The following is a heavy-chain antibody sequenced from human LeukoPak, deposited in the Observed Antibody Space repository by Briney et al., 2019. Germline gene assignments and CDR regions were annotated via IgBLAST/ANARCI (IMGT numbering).Heavy chain of an antibody. Sequence: GGSLRLSCAASGFTFSSYWMHWVRQAPGKGLEWVSGISWNSGSIGYADSVKGRFTISRDNAKNSLYLQMNSLRAEDTALYYCAKDLGSGYYRPYYYYYGMDVWGQGTTVTVSS. J-gene: IGHJ6*02. V-gene: IGHV3-9*01. CDR1: GFTFSSYW. CDR2: ISWNSGSI. D-gene: IGHD3-22*01. CDR3: AKDLGSGYYRPYYYYYGMDV.